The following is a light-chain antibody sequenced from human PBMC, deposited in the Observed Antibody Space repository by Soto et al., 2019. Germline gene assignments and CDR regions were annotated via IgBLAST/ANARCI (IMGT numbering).Light chain of an antibody. V-gene: IGLV1-51*02. CDR3: GTWDSSLSYV. CDR1: SPNIGNNY. CDR2: ENN. Sequence: QSVLTQPPSVSAAPGQKVTISCSGSSPNIGNNYVSWYQQLPGTAPKLLIYENNKRPSGIPDRFSGSKSGTSATLGITGLQTGDEADYYCGTWDSSLSYVFVTGTKVTVL. J-gene: IGLJ1*01.